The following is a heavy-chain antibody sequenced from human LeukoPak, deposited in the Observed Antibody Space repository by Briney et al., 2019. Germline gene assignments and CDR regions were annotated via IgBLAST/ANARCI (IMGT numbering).Heavy chain of an antibody. CDR3: AKELIMRFDF. CDR2: ISSSDSTI. Sequence: GGSLRLSCAASGFTFSDYYMSWIRQAPGKGVEWVSYISSSDSTIHYADSVKGRFTISRDNAKNSLYLQMNSLRAEDTAVYYCAKELIMRFDFWGQGTLVTVSS. D-gene: IGHD3-16*01. CDR1: GFTFSDYY. J-gene: IGHJ4*02. V-gene: IGHV3-11*04.